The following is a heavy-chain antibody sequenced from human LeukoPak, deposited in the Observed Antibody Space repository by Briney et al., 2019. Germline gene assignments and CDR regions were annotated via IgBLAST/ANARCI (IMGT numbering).Heavy chain of an antibody. CDR1: GFIFGNYA. J-gene: IGHJ4*02. D-gene: IGHD2-15*01. Sequence: GGSLRLSCAASGFIFGNYAMSWVRQAPGQGLEWVPAISGGGSTTYSADSVKGRFTISRDNSKNTLYLQMNSLRADDTAVYYCARGGVGGRGVYFDFWGQGTLTTVSS. CDR3: ARGGVGGRGVYFDF. CDR2: ISGGGSTT. V-gene: IGHV3-23*01.